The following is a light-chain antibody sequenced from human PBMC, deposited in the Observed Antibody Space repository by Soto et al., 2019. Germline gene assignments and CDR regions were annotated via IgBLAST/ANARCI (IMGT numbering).Light chain of an antibody. Sequence: QSALTQPASVSGSPGQSITISCTGTSSDDGGYNYVSWYQQHPGKAPKLMLYDVSNRPSGVSNRFSGSKSGNTASLTISGLQAEDEADYYCSSYTSSSTLVHVFGTGTKLTVL. V-gene: IGLV2-14*01. CDR3: SSYTSSSTLVHV. J-gene: IGLJ1*01. CDR2: DVS. CDR1: SSDDGGYNY.